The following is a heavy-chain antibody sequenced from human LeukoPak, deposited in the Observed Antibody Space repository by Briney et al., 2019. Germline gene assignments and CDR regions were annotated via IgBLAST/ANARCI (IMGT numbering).Heavy chain of an antibody. D-gene: IGHD1-1*01. CDR2: ISGSGGST. CDR3: AKDRDWNDVGLWKYSDY. CDR1: GFTFSSYA. V-gene: IGHV3-23*01. Sequence: GGSLRLSCAASGFTFSSYAMSWVRQAPGKGLEGVSAISGSGGSTYYADSVKGRFTISRDNSKNTLYLQMNSLRAEDTAVYYCAKDRDWNDVGLWKYSDYWGQGTLVTVSS. J-gene: IGHJ4*02.